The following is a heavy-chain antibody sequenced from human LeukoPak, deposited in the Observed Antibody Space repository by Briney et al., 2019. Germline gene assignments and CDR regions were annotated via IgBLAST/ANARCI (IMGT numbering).Heavy chain of an antibody. V-gene: IGHV4-59*01. J-gene: IGHJ4*02. D-gene: IGHD2-2*01. CDR1: GGSISSYY. CDR3: AGTVVPAAQFDY. CDR2: IYYSGST. Sequence: SETLSLTCTVSGGSISSYYWSWIRQPPGKGLEWIGYIYYSGSTNYNPSLKSRVTISVDTSKNQFSLKLSSVTAADTAVYYCAGTVVPAAQFDYWGQGTLVTVSS.